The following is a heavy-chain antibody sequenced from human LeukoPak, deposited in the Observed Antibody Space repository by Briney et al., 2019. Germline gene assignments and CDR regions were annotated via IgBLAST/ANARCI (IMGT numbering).Heavy chain of an antibody. J-gene: IGHJ4*02. V-gene: IGHV1-8*01. Sequence: GASVKVSCKASGYTFTSYDFNWVRQATGQRAEWMGWMSPNSGDTGYAQKSHDRVTITRNTSTSTAYMELSTLRSDDTAVYYCARGPPNCGYDYWGPGTLVTVPP. D-gene: IGHD7-27*01. CDR3: ARGPPNCGYDY. CDR2: MSPNSGDT. CDR1: GYTFTSYD.